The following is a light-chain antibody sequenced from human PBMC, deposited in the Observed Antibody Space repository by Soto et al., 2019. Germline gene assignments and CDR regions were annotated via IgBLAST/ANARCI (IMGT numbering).Light chain of an antibody. V-gene: IGKV3-11*01. CDR3: QLSQQRSSWPPIA. Sequence: DIVLTQSPATLSLSPGNRVTLSCRATERISHSLAWYQQKPGQAPRILIYDASFRATGIPERFSGSGSGTDFTLSISSLEPEDFAVYYCQLSQQRSSWPPIAFGQGTRLDLK. J-gene: IGKJ5*01. CDR1: ERISHS. CDR2: DAS.